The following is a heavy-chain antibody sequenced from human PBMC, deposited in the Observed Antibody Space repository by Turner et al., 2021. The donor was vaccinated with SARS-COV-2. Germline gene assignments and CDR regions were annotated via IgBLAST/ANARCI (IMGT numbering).Heavy chain of an antibody. J-gene: IGHJ4*02. CDR1: GYTLTELS. CDR3: LGRDIVVVLVAISEVDY. V-gene: IGHV1-24*01. Sequence: QVQLVQSGAEVKKPGASVKVSCKVSGYTLTELSMHWVRQAPGKGLEWMGGFDPEDCETIYAQKFQGRVTMTEDTSTDTAYMELSSLRSEDTAVYYCLGRDIVVVLVAISEVDYWGQGTLVTVSS. CDR2: FDPEDCET. D-gene: IGHD2-2*01.